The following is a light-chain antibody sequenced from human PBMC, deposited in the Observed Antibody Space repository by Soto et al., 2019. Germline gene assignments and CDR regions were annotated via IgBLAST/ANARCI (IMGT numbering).Light chain of an antibody. CDR3: QHYDNSPVA. CDR2: GAS. V-gene: IGKV3-20*01. J-gene: IGKJ4*01. CDR1: QSISSSH. Sequence: EIVLTQSPGTLSLSPGERATLSCRASQSISSSHLAWYQQKPGQAPRLLIYGASSRPIGIPDRFSGSGSGTDFTLTISRLEAEDFALYLCQHYDNSPVAFGGGTKVEIK.